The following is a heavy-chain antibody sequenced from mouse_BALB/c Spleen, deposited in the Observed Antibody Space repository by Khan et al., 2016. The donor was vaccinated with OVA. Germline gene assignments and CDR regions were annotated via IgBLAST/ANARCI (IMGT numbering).Heavy chain of an antibody. V-gene: IGHV10-1*02. J-gene: IGHJ4*01. CDR2: IRSKTNNYAT. Sequence: EVQLVESGGGLVQPKGSLKLSCAASGFTFNTYAMNWVRQAPGKGLEWVARIRSKTNNYATYYADSVKDRFTISRDDSQSMLYLQMNNLKTEDTAMYYCVEHKNYYGEDAMDYWGQGTSVTVSS. CDR3: VEHKNYYGEDAMDY. CDR1: GFTFNTYA. D-gene: IGHD1-1*01.